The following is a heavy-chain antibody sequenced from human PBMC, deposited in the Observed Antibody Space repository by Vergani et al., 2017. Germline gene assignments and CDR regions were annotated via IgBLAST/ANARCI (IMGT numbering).Heavy chain of an antibody. D-gene: IGHD6-13*01. Sequence: QLQLQESGPGLVKPSETLSLTCTVSGGSISSSSYYWGWIRQPPGKGLEWIGRIYYSGSTYYNPSLKSRVTISVDTSKNQFSLKLSSVTAADTAVYYCARHGFPAAAGTGNWFDPWGQGTLVTVSS. V-gene: IGHV4-39*01. CDR1: GGSISSSSYY. J-gene: IGHJ5*02. CDR2: IYYSGST. CDR3: ARHGFPAAAGTGNWFDP.